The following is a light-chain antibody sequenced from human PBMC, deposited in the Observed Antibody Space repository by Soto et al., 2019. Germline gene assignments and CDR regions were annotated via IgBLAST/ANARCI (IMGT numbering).Light chain of an antibody. CDR3: QQYKNWPPIT. J-gene: IGKJ5*01. CDR2: GAS. V-gene: IGKV3-15*01. Sequence: DIVMTQSPATLSVSPGERATLSCRASQSVSSNLAWYQQKPGQAPRLLIYGASTRATGIPARFSGSGSGTEFTPTISNLQSEDFAVYYCQQYKNWPPITFGQGTRVEIK. CDR1: QSVSSN.